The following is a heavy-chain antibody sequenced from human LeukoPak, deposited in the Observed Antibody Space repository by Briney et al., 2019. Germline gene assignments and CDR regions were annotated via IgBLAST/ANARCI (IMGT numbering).Heavy chain of an antibody. CDR3: AREYYYDSSGYYGY. V-gene: IGHV1-2*02. CDR2: INPNSGGT. J-gene: IGHJ4*02. CDR1: GYTFTGYY. Sequence: ASVKASCKSSGYTFTGYYMHWVRQAPGQGLEWMGWINPNSGGTNYAQKFQGRVTMTRDTSISTAYMELSRLRSDDTAVYYCAREYYYDSSGYYGYWGQGTLVTVSS. D-gene: IGHD3-22*01.